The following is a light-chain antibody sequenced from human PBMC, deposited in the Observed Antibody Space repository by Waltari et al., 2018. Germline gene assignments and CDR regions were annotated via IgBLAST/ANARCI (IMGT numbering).Light chain of an antibody. J-gene: IGKJ5*01. CDR3: QQLNTYPIT. Sequence: DIQLTQSPSFLSTSVGDKVTITCRASQGIINYLALYQQKPGKAPKLLIAASSTVQSGVPSMFSGSGSGTEFTLTISSLQPEDFATYYCQQLNTYPITFGQGTRLEIK. CDR2: ASS. V-gene: IGKV1-9*01. CDR1: QGIINY.